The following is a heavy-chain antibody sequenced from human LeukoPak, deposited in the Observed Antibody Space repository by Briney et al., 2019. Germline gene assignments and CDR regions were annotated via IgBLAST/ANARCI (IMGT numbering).Heavy chain of an antibody. CDR3: ASNIYDILTGYLDDAFDI. J-gene: IGHJ3*02. CDR1: GGSISSYY. V-gene: IGHV4-59*01. D-gene: IGHD3-9*01. Sequence: SETLSLTCTVSGGSISSYYWSWIRQPPGKGLEWIGYIYYSGSTNYNPSLKSRVTISVDTSKNQFSLKLSSVTAADTAVYYCASNIYDILTGYLDDAFDIWGQGTMVIVSS. CDR2: IYYSGST.